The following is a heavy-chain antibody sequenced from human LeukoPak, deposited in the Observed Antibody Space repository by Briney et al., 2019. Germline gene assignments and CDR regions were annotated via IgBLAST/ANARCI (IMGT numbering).Heavy chain of an antibody. V-gene: IGHV3-23*01. CDR3: AKGYSSAWSSFDS. CDR1: GFTFSSYG. CDR2: ISAGGGST. D-gene: IGHD6-19*01. Sequence: PGGYLRRSGAASGFTFSSYGMSWVRQAPGMGLEWVSGISAGGGSTHFADCVKGRFTISRDNSKNTLYLQMNSLRAEDTALYYCAKGYSSAWSSFDSWGQGTLVTVSS. J-gene: IGHJ4*02.